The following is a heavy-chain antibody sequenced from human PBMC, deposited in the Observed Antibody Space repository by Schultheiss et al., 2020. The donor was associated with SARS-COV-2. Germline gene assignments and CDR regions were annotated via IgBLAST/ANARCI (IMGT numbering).Heavy chain of an antibody. V-gene: IGHV3-49*04. CDR2: IRSKAYGGTT. D-gene: IGHD3-10*01. CDR1: GFTFGDYA. J-gene: IGHJ5*02. Sequence: GESLKISCTASGFTFGDYAMSWVRQAPGKGLEWVGFIRSKAYGGTTEYAASVKGRFTISRDDSKSIAYLQMNSLKTEDTAVYYCAKVSGVLLWFRELLSENWFDPWGQGTLVTVSS. CDR3: AKVSGVLLWFRELLSENWFDP.